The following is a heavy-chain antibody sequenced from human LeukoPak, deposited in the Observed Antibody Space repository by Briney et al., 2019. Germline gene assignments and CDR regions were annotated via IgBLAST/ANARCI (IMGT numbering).Heavy chain of an antibody. Sequence: AETLSLTCTVSGGSISSYYWSWIRQPPGKGLEGIGYIYYIGSTNYNPSLKSRVTISVDTSTNQFSLKLSSVTAADTAVYYCARVVYSYGSYYFDYWGQGTLVTVSS. J-gene: IGHJ4*02. CDR2: IYYIGST. CDR3: ARVVYSYGSYYFDY. V-gene: IGHV4-59*01. D-gene: IGHD5-18*01. CDR1: GGSISSYY.